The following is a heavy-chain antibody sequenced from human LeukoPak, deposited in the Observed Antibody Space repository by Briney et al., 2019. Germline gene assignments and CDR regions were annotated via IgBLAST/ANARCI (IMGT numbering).Heavy chain of an antibody. CDR1: GFTFSTYA. CDR3: ARGFADSSSWYDFDY. Sequence: GGSLRLSCTASGFTFSTYAMSWVRQAPGKGLEWVSGISNSGTTTYYADSVKGRFTISRDNSKNTLYLQMNSLRAEDTAVYYCARGFADSSSWYDFDYWGQGTLVTVSS. V-gene: IGHV3-23*01. J-gene: IGHJ4*02. CDR2: ISNSGTTT. D-gene: IGHD6-13*01.